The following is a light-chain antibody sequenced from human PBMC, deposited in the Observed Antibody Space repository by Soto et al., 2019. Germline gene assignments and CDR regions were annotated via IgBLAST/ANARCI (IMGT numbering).Light chain of an antibody. CDR1: SSNIGSNT. CDR3: AAWDDSLNGYV. Sequence: QSVLTQSPSASGTPGQRVTISCSGSSSNIGSNTVNWYHQLPGTAPKLLIYSDNQRPSGVPDRFSGSKSGTSASLAISGLQSEDEADYYCAAWDDSLNGYVFASGTKATV. CDR2: SDN. V-gene: IGLV1-44*01. J-gene: IGLJ1*01.